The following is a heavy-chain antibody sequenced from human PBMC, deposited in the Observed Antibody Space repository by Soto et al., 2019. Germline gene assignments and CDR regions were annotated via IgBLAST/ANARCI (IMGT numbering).Heavy chain of an antibody. Sequence: EVPVLESGGGLVQPGGSLRLSCAATGFTFSDFAMSWVRQAPGKGLEWVSRIYGGGNGPHYADSVKGRVTTSRDNSKNTLYLQMNSLRAEDTAVYYCAKMEGMDPWAYSFDYWGQGTLVTVSS. D-gene: IGHD2-2*03. J-gene: IGHJ4*02. CDR1: GFTFSDFA. CDR3: AKMEGMDPWAYSFDY. CDR2: IYGGGNGP. V-gene: IGHV3-23*01.